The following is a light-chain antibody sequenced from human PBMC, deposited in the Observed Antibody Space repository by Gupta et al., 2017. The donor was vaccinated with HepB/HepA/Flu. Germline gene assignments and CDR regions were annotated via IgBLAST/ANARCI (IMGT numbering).Light chain of an antibody. CDR3: SQALQTPLT. J-gene: IGKJ4*01. CDR2: LAS. CDR1: QSLRHSNGDTY. V-gene: IGKV2-28*01. Sequence: EIVLTQSPLSLPVSPGEPASMSCRSNQSLRHSNGDTYLDWYLQKPGQSPHLLIFLASSRASGVPDRFSGVGSATEFTLKISRVEAEDVGIYYCSQALQTPLTFGGGTKVDIK.